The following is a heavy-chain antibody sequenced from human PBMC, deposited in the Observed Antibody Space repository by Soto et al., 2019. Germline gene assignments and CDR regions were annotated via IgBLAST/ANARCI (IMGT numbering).Heavy chain of an antibody. J-gene: IGHJ4*02. CDR1: GGTFSSYR. CDR2: IVPIYRTA. CDR3: VRDSGAKLSSS. D-gene: IGHD6-13*01. Sequence: SVKVSCKASGGTFSSYRINWVRQAPVQGLEWVGGIVPIYRTADYAQKFQGRVTITADESARTSYMELRSLKSQDTAVYYCVRDSGAKLSSSWGQGALVTVSS. V-gene: IGHV1-69*13.